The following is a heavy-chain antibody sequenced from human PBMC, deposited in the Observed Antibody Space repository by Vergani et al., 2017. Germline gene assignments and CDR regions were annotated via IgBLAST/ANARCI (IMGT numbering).Heavy chain of an antibody. D-gene: IGHD1-1*01. V-gene: IGHV5-51*01. CDR3: ARHTTYTDS. J-gene: IGHJ4*02. CDR1: EYSFGNYW. CDR2: IYPADSDT. Sequence: EVELVQSGPEMGKPGESVKISCKGSEYSFGNYWIGWVRQMPGKGLEWMGIIYPADSDTRYSPSFQGQVTISADKSISTAFLQWDSLKASDTALYYCARHTTYTDSWGQGTLVTVSS.